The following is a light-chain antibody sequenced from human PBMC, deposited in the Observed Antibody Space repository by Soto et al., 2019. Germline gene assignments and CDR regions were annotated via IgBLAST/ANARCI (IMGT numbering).Light chain of an antibody. CDR3: QQSYTTPLT. J-gene: IGKJ4*01. Sequence: DVQVTQSPSSLSASVGDRVTITCRASQNINNYLNWYQQKPGKAPKLLISVESNLQSGVPSRFSGRGSGTEFTLTISILQPEDFATYYCQQSYTTPLTFGGGTKVDIK. CDR2: VES. CDR1: QNINNY. V-gene: IGKV1-39*01.